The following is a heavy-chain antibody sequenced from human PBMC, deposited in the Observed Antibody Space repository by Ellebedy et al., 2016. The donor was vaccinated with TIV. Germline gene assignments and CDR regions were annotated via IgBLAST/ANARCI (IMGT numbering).Heavy chain of an antibody. CDR1: GFSLSSYA. CDR3: AKYSSGWYYFDY. D-gene: IGHD6-19*01. J-gene: IGHJ4*02. CDR2: ISGSGGSP. V-gene: IGHV3-23*01. Sequence: PGGFLRLSCAASGFSLSSYAMSWVRQAQGKGLEWVSAISGSGGSPYYADSVKGRFTISRDNSKNTLYLQMNSLRAEDTAVYYCAKYSSGWYYFDYWGQGTLVTVSS.